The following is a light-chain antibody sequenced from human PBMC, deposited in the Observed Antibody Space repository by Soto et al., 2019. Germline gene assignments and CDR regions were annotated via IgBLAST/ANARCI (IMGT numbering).Light chain of an antibody. J-gene: IGKJ1*01. CDR3: QQYGSSPPRT. CDR2: GAS. Sequence: EIVLTHSPGILSLSPGERATLSCRASQSVSNDFLAWYQQKPGQAPRLLIYGASTRATDVPDRFSVSGSGADFTLTIRRLEPEDVAVYYCQQYGSSPPRTFGQGTNVE. CDR1: QSVSNDF. V-gene: IGKV3-20*01.